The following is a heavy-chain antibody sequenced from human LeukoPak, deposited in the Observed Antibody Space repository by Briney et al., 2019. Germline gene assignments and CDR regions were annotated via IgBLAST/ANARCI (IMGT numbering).Heavy chain of an antibody. J-gene: IGHJ6*02. D-gene: IGHD3-10*01. Sequence: PGGSLRLSCAASGFTFSSYWMSWVRQAPGKGLEWVANIKQDGSEKYYVDSVKGRFTISRDNAKNSLFLQMNSLRAEDTGVYYCARDPGYYYGSGKYYYGMDVWGQGTTVTVSS. V-gene: IGHV3-7*01. CDR3: ARDPGYYYGSGKYYYGMDV. CDR1: GFTFSSYW. CDR2: IKQDGSEK.